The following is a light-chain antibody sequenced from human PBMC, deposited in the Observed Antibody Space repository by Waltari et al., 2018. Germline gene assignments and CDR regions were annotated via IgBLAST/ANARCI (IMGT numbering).Light chain of an antibody. J-gene: IGKJ1*01. CDR3: LQSTKDPWT. Sequence: DIVMTQTPLSLPVTPGEPASISCRSSQSLLHSNGNTYLHWYLQKPGQSPRLLIYKVTNRESGVPDRFSGSGSGTDFTLKISRVEPEDVGFYYCLQSTKDPWTFGQGTKVEIK. V-gene: IGKV2D-29*02. CDR1: QSLLHSNGNTY. CDR2: KVT.